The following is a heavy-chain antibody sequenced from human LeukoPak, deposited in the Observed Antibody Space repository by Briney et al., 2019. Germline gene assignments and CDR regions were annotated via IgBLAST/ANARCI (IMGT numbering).Heavy chain of an antibody. CDR2: IYYTGNT. CDR3: ARKGGYDFWSGYYTRGYWFDP. Sequence: SETLSLTCTVSGGSLSISFWSWIRQPPGKGLEWIGYIYYTGNTNYNPSLKSRVTISVDTSKNQFSLGMTSVTAADTAVYYCARKGGYDFWSGYYTRGYWFDPWGQGTLVTVSS. V-gene: IGHV4-59*01. J-gene: IGHJ5*02. D-gene: IGHD3-3*01. CDR1: GGSLSISF.